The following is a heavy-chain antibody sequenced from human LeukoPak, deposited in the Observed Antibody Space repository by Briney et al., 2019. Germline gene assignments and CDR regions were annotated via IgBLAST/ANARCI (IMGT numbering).Heavy chain of an antibody. Sequence: KSGGSLRLSCAGSGLTFSSYNMNWVRQAPGKGLEWVALITSSSSYIDYADSVRGRFTISRDNAKNSLYLQMTSLRAEDTAVYYCARAPTIFGVVYYMDVWGKGTTVTVSS. CDR1: GLTFSSYN. D-gene: IGHD3-3*01. J-gene: IGHJ6*03. CDR3: ARAPTIFGVVYYMDV. CDR2: ITSSSSYI. V-gene: IGHV3-21*06.